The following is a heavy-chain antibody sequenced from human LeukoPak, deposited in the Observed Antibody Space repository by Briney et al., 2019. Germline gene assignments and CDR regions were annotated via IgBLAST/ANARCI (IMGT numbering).Heavy chain of an antibody. CDR2: IYSGGST. CDR3: ELRSIWFGELWGQNY. V-gene: IGHV3-66*01. D-gene: IGHD3-10*01. J-gene: IGHJ4*02. Sequence: QPGGSLRLSCAASGFTFSSYTMNWVRQAPGTGLEWVSVIYSGGSTYYADSVKGRFTISRDNSKNTLYLQMNSLRAEDTAVYYCELRSIWFGELWGQNYWGQGTLVTVSS. CDR1: GFTFSSYT.